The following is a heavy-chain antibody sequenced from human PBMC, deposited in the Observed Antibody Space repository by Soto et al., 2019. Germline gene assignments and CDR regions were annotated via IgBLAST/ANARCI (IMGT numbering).Heavy chain of an antibody. D-gene: IGHD1-26*01. CDR2: IYTSGST. J-gene: IGHJ3*02. CDR3: ARDLVGATIYDAFDI. V-gene: IGHV4-4*07. Sequence: QVQLQESGPGLVKPSETLSLTCTVSGGSISSYYWSWIRQPAGKGLEWIGRIYTSGSTNYNPSLKSRVSMSVDTSKNQFSLKLSSVTAADTAVYYCARDLVGATIYDAFDIWGQGTMVTVSS. CDR1: GGSISSYY.